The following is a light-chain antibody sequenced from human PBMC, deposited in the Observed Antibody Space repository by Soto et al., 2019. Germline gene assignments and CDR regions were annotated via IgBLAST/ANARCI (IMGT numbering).Light chain of an antibody. CDR3: SSYTSSSTLV. CDR2: EVS. CDR1: SSDVGDY. Sequence: QSALTQPASVSGSPGQSITISCTGTSSDVGDYVSWYQQHPGKAPKLIIYEVSGRPSGVSTRFSGSKSGNTASLTISGLQAEDEAYYYCSSYTSSSTLVFGGGTQLTVL. J-gene: IGLJ2*01. V-gene: IGLV2-14*01.